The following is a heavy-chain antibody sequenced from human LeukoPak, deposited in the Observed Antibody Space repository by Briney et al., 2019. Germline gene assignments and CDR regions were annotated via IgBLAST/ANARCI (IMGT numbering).Heavy chain of an antibody. J-gene: IGHJ4*02. D-gene: IGHD6-19*01. CDR1: GFTFSTYV. CDR3: AKAEGKNPTGGRWLD. CDR2: ISGSGGYT. V-gene: IGHV3-23*01. Sequence: GGSLRLSCAASGFTFSTYVMSWVRQAPGMGLESVSAISGSGGYTYYADSVKGRFTISRDNSKNTLYLQMNSLRAEDTAIYYCAKAEGKNPTGGRWLDWGQGTLVTVSS.